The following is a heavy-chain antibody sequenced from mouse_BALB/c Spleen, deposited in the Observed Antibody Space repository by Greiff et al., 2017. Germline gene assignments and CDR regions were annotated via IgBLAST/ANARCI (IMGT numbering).Heavy chain of an antibody. J-gene: IGHJ3*01. Sequence: DVKLQESGPGLVKPSQSLSLTCSVTGYSITSGYYWNWIRQFPGNKLEWMGYISYDGSNNYNPSLKNRISITRDTSKNQFFLKLNSVTTEDTATYYCASYYYGSSYAGWFAYWGQGTLVTVSA. D-gene: IGHD1-1*01. CDR1: GYSITSGYY. CDR2: ISYDGSN. CDR3: ASYYYGSSYAGWFAY. V-gene: IGHV3-6*02.